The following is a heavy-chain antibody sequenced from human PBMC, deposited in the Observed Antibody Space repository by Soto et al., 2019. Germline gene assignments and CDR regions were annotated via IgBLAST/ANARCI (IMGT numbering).Heavy chain of an antibody. D-gene: IGHD2-2*01. CDR3: ARAAIDCIVTSCFASFYQFDA. Sequence: QVQVVKSGPEVKKPGASVRVSCKASGYIFTTYGFSWVRQAPGQKLEWMGWISGYNGNTNYAQKFQGRVTMTTDTSTTTGHMGLRRLRSDDTAVYYCARAAIDCIVTSCFASFYQFDAWGQGTLIVVAS. J-gene: IGHJ5*02. V-gene: IGHV1-18*04. CDR1: GYIFTTYG. CDR2: ISGYNGNT.